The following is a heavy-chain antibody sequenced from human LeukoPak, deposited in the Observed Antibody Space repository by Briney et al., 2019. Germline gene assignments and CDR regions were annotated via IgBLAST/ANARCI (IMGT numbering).Heavy chain of an antibody. V-gene: IGHV3-74*01. CDR1: GFTFGNSW. J-gene: IGHJ3*01. CDR3: VVVVEPPDSDGFDV. Sequence: GGSLRLSCAASGFTFGNSWVHWVRQAPGKGLVWVSLNNADGSTTTYADSVKGRFTISRDNARNTVSLQMNSLTIEDTAVYYCVVVVEPPDSDGFDVWGQGTMITVSS. D-gene: IGHD1-14*01. CDR2: NNADGSTT.